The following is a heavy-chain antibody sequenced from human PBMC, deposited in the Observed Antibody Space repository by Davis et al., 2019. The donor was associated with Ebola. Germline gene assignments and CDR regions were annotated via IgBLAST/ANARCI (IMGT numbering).Heavy chain of an antibody. J-gene: IGHJ4*02. Sequence: GESLKISCAASGFTFSGSALHWVRQASGKGLAWVGRIRSNANSYATAYAASVKGRFTISRDDSKNTAYLQMNSLKTEDTAVYYCTGTLRNFDYWGQGTLVTVSS. D-gene: IGHD1-1*01. CDR1: GFTFSGSA. CDR2: IRSNANSYAT. CDR3: TGTLRNFDY. V-gene: IGHV3-73*01.